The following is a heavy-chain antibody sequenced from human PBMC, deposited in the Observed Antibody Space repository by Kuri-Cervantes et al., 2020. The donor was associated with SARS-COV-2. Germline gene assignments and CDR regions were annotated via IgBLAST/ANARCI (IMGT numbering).Heavy chain of an antibody. J-gene: IGHJ4*02. CDR2: IYYSGST. V-gene: IGHV4-30-4*08. CDR1: GGSISSGDYY. CDR3: ARDMGSSSWSPSWFDY. Sequence: SCTVSGGSISSGDYYWSWIRQPPGKGLEWIGYIYYSGSTYYNPSLKSRVTISVDTSKNQFSLKLSSVTAADTAVYYCARDMGSSSWSPSWFDYWGQGTLVTVSS. D-gene: IGHD6-13*01.